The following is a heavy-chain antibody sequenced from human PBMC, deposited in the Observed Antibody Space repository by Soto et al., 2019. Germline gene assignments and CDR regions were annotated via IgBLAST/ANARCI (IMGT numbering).Heavy chain of an antibody. CDR1: GFTFEDYG. CDR2: INWNGGST. Sequence: PGGSLRLSCAASGFTFEDYGRSWVRQAPGKGLEWVSGINWNGGSTGYADSVKGRFTISRDNAKNSLYLQMNSLRAEDTALYYCARDPIYDSSGYYSPTPFDYWGQGTLVTVSS. J-gene: IGHJ4*02. D-gene: IGHD3-22*01. CDR3: ARDPIYDSSGYYSPTPFDY. V-gene: IGHV3-20*04.